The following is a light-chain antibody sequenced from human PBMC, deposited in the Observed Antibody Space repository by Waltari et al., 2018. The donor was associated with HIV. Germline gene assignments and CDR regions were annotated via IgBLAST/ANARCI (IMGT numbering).Light chain of an antibody. CDR1: RSNIGAGYD. J-gene: IGLJ2*01. V-gene: IGLV1-40*01. CDR3: QSYDSSLSGSV. Sequence: QSVLTQPPSVSGAPGQRVTISCNGTRSNIGAGYDVHWYQHFPGAAPQVLISPNRHRPSMVPDRFSVSKSGSSASLAISGLQAEDEADYYCQSYDSSLSGSVFGGGTKLTVL. CDR2: PNR.